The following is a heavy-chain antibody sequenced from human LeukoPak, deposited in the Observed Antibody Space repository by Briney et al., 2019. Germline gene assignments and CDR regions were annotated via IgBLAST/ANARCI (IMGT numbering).Heavy chain of an antibody. CDR3: AKDHLPGIVVADRDY. J-gene: IGHJ4*02. V-gene: IGHV3-43D*03. Sequence: GGSLRLSCAASGFTFDDYAMHWVRQAPGKGLEWVSLISWDGGSTYYADSVKGRFTISRDNSKNSLYLQMNSLRAEDTALYYCAKDHLPGIVVADRDYWGQGTLVTVSS. CDR2: ISWDGGST. CDR1: GFTFDDYA. D-gene: IGHD6-19*01.